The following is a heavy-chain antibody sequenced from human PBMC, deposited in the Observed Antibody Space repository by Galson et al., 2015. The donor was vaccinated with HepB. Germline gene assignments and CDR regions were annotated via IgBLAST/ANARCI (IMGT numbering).Heavy chain of an antibody. Sequence: SVKVSCKASGYTFTGYYMHWVRQAPGQGLEWMGWINPNSGGTNYAQKFQGRVTMTRDTSISTAYMELSRLRSDDTAVYYCASRDGYKGLYWFFDLWGRGTQVTVSS. CDR3: ASRDGYKGLYWFFDL. D-gene: IGHD5-24*01. V-gene: IGHV1-2*02. J-gene: IGHJ2*01. CDR1: GYTFTGYY. CDR2: INPNSGGT.